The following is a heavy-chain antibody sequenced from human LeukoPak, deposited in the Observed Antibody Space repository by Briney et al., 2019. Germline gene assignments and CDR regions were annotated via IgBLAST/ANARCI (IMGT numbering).Heavy chain of an antibody. J-gene: IGHJ6*02. CDR2: INTNTGNP. Sequence: ASVKVSCKASGHTFTSYAMNWVRQAPGQGLEWMGWINTNTGNPTYAQGFTGRFVFSLDTSVSTAYLQISSLKAEDTAVYYCARDTERITIFGVVDARYYYYGMDVWGQGTTVTVSS. CDR1: GHTFTSYA. CDR3: ARDTERITIFGVVDARYYYYGMDV. D-gene: IGHD3-3*01. V-gene: IGHV7-4-1*02.